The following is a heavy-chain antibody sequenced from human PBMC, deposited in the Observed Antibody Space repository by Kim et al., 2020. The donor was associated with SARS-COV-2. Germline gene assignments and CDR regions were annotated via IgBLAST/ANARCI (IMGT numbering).Heavy chain of an antibody. V-gene: IGHV1-8*01. D-gene: IGHD3-9*01. CDR3: ARADILTGNGMDV. Sequence: AQKFRGRVPMTRNTSISKAYMELGSLSSEDTAVYYCARADILTGNGMDVWGQGTTVTVSS. J-gene: IGHJ6*02.